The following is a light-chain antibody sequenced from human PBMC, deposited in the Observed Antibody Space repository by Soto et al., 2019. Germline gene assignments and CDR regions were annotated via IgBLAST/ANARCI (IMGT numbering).Light chain of an antibody. J-gene: IGKJ3*01. CDR1: QGSNNY. CDR2: GAS. V-gene: IGKV1-27*01. Sequence: DIQMTQSPSSLSASVGDRVTITCRASQGSNNYLVWYQQKPGKLPKLLISGASTVQSGVPSRFSGRQSATDFTLTTGTLQPEDVGTYYCPKFNSAPFTFGPGAKVDIK. CDR3: PKFNSAPFT.